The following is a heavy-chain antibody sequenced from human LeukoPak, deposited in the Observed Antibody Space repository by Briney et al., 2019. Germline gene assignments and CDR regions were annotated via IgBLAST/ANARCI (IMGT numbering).Heavy chain of an antibody. D-gene: IGHD3-10*01. CDR3: ARDGFYGSGSYPYYLDV. V-gene: IGHV3-30*03. CDR2: ISYDGSNK. CDR1: GFTFSPYG. Sequence: GRSLRLSCAASGFTFSPYGMHWVRQAPGKGLEWVSLISYDGSNKYYADSVKGRFTISRDSSKNTLYLQMNSLRAEDTAVYHSARDGFYGSGSYPYYLDVWGKGTTVTVSS. J-gene: IGHJ6*03.